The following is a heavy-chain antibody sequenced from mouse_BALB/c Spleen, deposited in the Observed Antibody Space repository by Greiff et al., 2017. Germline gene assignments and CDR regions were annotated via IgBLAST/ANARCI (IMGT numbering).Heavy chain of an antibody. J-gene: IGHJ2*01. D-gene: IGHD1-2*01. CDR1: GFTFSSFG. CDR2: ISSGSSTI. Sequence: EVHLVESGGGLVQPGGSRKLSCAASGFTFSSFGMHWVRQAPEKGLEWVAYISSGSSTIYYADTVKGRFTISRANPKNTLFLQMTSLRSEDTAMYYCERSGGRLRGFDYWGQGTTLTVSS. CDR3: ERSGGRLRGFDY. V-gene: IGHV5-17*02.